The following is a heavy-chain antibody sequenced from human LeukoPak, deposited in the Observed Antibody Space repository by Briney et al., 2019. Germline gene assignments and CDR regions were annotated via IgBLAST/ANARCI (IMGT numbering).Heavy chain of an antibody. CDR3: ARGHGSRSYSYFGMDV. D-gene: IGHD3-10*01. CDR2: INPNSGAT. V-gene: IGHV1-2*02. Sequence: ASVKVSCKASGYSFTGYYMHWVRQAPGQGLEWMGWINPNSGATNYAQKFQGRVTMTRGTSISTAYMELGRLRSDDTAVYYCARGHGSRSYSYFGMDVCGQGTTVTVSS. CDR1: GYSFTGYY. J-gene: IGHJ6*02.